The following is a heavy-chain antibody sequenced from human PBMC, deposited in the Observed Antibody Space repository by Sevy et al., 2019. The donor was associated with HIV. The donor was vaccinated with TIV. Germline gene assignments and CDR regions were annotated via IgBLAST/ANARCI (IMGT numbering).Heavy chain of an antibody. J-gene: IGHJ4*02. CDR2: IRNKADSYTT. V-gene: IGHV3-72*01. CDR3: ATQAGIDAAGSVFDY. Sequence: GGSLRLSCAASGFTFSDHYMEWVRQAPGKGLGWVGRIRNKADSYTTEYAASVKGRFTTSRDDSMNLMYLRMNSLKTEDTAVYYCATQAGIDAAGSVFDYWGQGTLVTVSS. D-gene: IGHD6-13*01. CDR1: GFTFSDHY.